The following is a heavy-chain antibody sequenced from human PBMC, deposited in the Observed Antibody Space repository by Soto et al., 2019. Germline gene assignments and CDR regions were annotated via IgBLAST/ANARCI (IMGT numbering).Heavy chain of an antibody. CDR3: AREVGYYYGLDV. D-gene: IGHD1-26*01. V-gene: IGHV3-53*01. CDR1: GFTVSSNY. Sequence: VQLVESGGGMIQPGGSLRLSCVASGFTVSSNYMSWVRQAPGKGLEWVSVIYTGGTTHYADSVKGRFTIARDNSKNTLYLQMNSLRDEDTAVYYCAREVGYYYGLDVWGQGTTVSVAS. CDR2: IYTGGTT. J-gene: IGHJ6*02.